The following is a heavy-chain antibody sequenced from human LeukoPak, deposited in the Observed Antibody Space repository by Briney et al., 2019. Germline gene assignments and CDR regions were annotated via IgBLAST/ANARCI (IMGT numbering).Heavy chain of an antibody. D-gene: IGHD4-17*01. V-gene: IGHV3-23*01. J-gene: IGHJ6*03. CDR1: GFTFSSYA. Sequence: QPWGSLRLSCAASGFTFSSYAMRWVRQAPGQGLEGVSVISGSGGNTYYAVYVKGRFTISRDNSKNTLYLQMNSLRAEDTAVYYCAKLPTVTTVYYYMDVWGKGTTVTVSS. CDR2: ISGSGGNT. CDR3: AKLPTVTTVYYYMDV.